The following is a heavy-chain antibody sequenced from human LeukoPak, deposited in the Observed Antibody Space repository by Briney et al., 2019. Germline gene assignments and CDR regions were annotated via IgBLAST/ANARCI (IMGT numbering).Heavy chain of an antibody. CDR3: AKERYSSIWYVFDY. CDR2: ISGSGTST. Sequence: GGSLRLSCAASGFTFSSYAMSWLRQAPGKGLQWVSSISGSGTSTYYADSVKGRFTISRDNSKNTLFLQMNSLRADDTAVYYCAKERYSSIWYVFDYWRQGSLVTVSS. CDR1: GFTFSSYA. V-gene: IGHV3-23*01. J-gene: IGHJ4*02. D-gene: IGHD6-13*01.